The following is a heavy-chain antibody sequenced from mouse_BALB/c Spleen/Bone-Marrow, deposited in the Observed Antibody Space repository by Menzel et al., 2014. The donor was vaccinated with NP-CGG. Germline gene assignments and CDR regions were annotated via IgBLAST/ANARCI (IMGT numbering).Heavy chain of an antibody. CDR3: ADLGDY. V-gene: IGHV14-3*02. D-gene: IGHD4-1*01. CDR2: IDPANGNT. Sequence: ELQLQQSGAELVKPGASVKLSCSASGFNIKDTYIHWVKQRPEQGLEWIGRIDPANGNTKYDPKFQGKATVTADTSANTGYLQLSSLTSEDTAVYYCADLGDYWGQGTTLTVSS. CDR1: GFNIKDTY. J-gene: IGHJ2*01.